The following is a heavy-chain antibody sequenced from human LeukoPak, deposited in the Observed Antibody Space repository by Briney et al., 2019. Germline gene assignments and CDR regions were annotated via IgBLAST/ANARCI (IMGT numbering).Heavy chain of an antibody. V-gene: IGHV3-11*04. D-gene: IGHD6-13*01. CDR1: GFTVSSNY. CDR3: ASSAAAGVDAFDI. CDR2: ISSSGSTI. J-gene: IGHJ3*02. Sequence: GGSLRLSCAASGFTVSSNYMSWIRQAPGKGLEWVSYISSSGSTIYYADSVKGRFTISRDNAKNSLYLQMNSLRAEDTAVYYCASSAAAGVDAFDIWGQGTMVTVSS.